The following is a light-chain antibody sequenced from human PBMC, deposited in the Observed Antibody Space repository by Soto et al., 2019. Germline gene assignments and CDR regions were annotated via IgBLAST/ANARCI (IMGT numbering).Light chain of an antibody. CDR1: QSLLYGGNDRNY. J-gene: IGKJ2*01. Sequence: DIVMTQSPDSLAVSLGERATIDCKSSQSLLYGGNDRNYLAWYQHKPGQSPKLIMYWASTREAGVPDRFSGSGSGTHFPLTISRLQAEDVAVYSCQQYSTTPQTFCQGAKLEIK. CDR2: WAS. V-gene: IGKV4-1*01. CDR3: QQYSTTPQT.